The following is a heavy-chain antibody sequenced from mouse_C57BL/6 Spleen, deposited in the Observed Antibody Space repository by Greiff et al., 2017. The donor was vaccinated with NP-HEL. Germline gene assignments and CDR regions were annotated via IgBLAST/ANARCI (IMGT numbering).Heavy chain of an antibody. CDR2: IHPNSGST. CDR3: ARGAQATYAMDY. V-gene: IGHV1-64*01. Sequence: QVQLQQPGAELVKPGASVKLSCKASGYTSTSYWMHWVKQRPGQGLEWIGMIHPNSGSTNYNEKFKSKATLTVDKSSSTAYMQLSSLTSEDSAVYYCARGAQATYAMDYWGQGTSVTVSS. J-gene: IGHJ4*01. CDR1: GYTSTSYW. D-gene: IGHD3-2*02.